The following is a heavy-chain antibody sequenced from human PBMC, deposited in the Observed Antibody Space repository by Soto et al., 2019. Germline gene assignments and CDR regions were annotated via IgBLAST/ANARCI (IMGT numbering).Heavy chain of an antibody. V-gene: IGHV6-1*01. Sequence: SQTLSLTCAISGDSVSSNSAAWNWIRQSPSRGLEWLGRTYYRSKWYNDYAVSVKSRITINPDTSKNQFSLQLNSVTPEDTAVYYCARKSVVILTGNDAFDIWGQGTMVTVSS. CDR2: TYYRSKWYN. CDR1: GDSVSSNSAA. J-gene: IGHJ3*02. CDR3: ARKSVVILTGNDAFDI. D-gene: IGHD3-9*01.